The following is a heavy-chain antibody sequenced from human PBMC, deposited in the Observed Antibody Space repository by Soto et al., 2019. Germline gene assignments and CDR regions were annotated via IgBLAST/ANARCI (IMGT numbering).Heavy chain of an antibody. CDR1: GFTFSSYA. CDR2: ITYSGGDT. Sequence: SGGSLRLSCAASGFTFSSYAMAWVRQAPGEGLEWVSVITYSGGDTLHADSVKGRFTISRDNSKNTLYLQMSSLRAEDTAIYYCAKASGESYPGSRVFDFWGPGTRVTVYS. D-gene: IGHD3-10*01. J-gene: IGHJ4*02. CDR3: AKASGESYPGSRVFDF. V-gene: IGHV3-23*01.